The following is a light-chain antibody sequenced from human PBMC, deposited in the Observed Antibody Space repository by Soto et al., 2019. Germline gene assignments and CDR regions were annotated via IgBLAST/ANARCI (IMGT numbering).Light chain of an antibody. CDR3: QQFNSYPLT. J-gene: IGKJ5*01. Sequence: AIQLTQSPSSLSASVGDRVTITCRASQGISSALAWYQQKPGKAPKLLIYDASSLESGVPSRFSGSRSGTYFTLTISSLQPEDFATYYCQQFNSYPLTFGQGTRLEIK. V-gene: IGKV1-13*02. CDR2: DAS. CDR1: QGISSA.